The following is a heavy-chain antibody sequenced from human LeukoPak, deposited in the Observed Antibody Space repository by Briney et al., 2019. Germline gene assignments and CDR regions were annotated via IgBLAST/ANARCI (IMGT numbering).Heavy chain of an antibody. D-gene: IGHD3-22*01. CDR1: GFTFSSYA. CDR3: AKDYYDSRRELDY. CDR2: ISGRGGST. V-gene: IGHV3-23*01. J-gene: IGHJ4*02. Sequence: GSLRPSCAASGFTFSSYAMSWVRQAPGKGLEWVSAISGRGGSTYYADSVKGRFTISRDNSKNTLYLQMNSLRAEDTAVYYCAKDYYDSRRELDYWGQGTLVTVSS.